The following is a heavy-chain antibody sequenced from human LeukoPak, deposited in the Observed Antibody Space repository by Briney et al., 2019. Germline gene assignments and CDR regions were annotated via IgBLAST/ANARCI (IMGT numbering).Heavy chain of an antibody. D-gene: IGHD3-22*01. V-gene: IGHV4-59*12. CDR3: ASRTAYYYDSSGSFDY. Sequence: TSETLSLTCTVSGGSISSYYWSWIRQPPGKGLEWIGEIYHSGSTNYNPSLKSRVTISVDKSKNQFSLKLSSVTAADTAVYYCASRTAYYYDSSGSFDYWGQGTLVTVSS. J-gene: IGHJ4*02. CDR1: GGSISSYY. CDR2: IYHSGST.